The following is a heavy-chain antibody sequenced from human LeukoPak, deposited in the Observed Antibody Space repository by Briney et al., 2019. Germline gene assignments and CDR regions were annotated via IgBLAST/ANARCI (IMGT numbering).Heavy chain of an antibody. J-gene: IGHJ6*03. Sequence: PGGSLRLSCEASGFTFSNHWMHWVRQAPGKGLDWVAVISYDGANKFYSDSVRGRFTISRDSSKNTLYLQMNSLRPEDTAVYYCAKGHRPCTAGFCYSYYYYYYMDVWGSGTTVTVSS. CDR1: GFTFSNHW. V-gene: IGHV3-30*18. D-gene: IGHD2-15*01. CDR2: ISYDGANK. CDR3: AKGHRPCTAGFCYSYYYYYYMDV.